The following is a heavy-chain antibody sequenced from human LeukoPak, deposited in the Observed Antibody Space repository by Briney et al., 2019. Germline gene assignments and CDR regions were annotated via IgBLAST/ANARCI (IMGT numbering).Heavy chain of an antibody. CDR2: IVVGSGNT. V-gene: IGHV1-58*02. J-gene: IGHJ6*02. D-gene: IGHD6-13*01. CDR1: RFTFTSSA. CDR3: AAAPGSSSWYWYYYGMDV. Sequence: SVKVSCKASRFTFTSSAMQWVRQARGQRLEWIGWIVVGSGNTNYAQKFQERVTITRDMSTSTAYMELSSLRSEDTAVYYCAAAPGSSSWYWYYYGMDVWGQGTTVTVSS.